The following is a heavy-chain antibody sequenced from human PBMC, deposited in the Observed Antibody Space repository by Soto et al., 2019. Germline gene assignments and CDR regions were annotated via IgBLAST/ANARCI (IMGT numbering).Heavy chain of an antibody. CDR2: INPSGGST. CDR1: GYTFTSYY. D-gene: IGHD3-22*01. Sequence: ASVEVSCKASGYTFTSYYMHWVRQAPGQGLEWMGIINPSGGSTSYAQKFQGRVTMTRDTSTSTVYMELSSLRSEDTAVYYCARGWAYDSSGYHSDYFDYWGQGTLVTVSS. J-gene: IGHJ4*02. CDR3: ARGWAYDSSGYHSDYFDY. V-gene: IGHV1-46*01.